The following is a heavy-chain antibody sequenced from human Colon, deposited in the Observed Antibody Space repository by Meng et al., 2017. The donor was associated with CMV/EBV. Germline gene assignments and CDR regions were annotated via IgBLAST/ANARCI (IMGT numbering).Heavy chain of an antibody. V-gene: IGHV4-4*07. CDR3: ARDSNLSGLAY. Sequence: QVARRESGQGRLKPSETLSLTCIVSGASITSYYWSWIRQPAGKGLEWIGRVYISGNTNYNPSLKSRVTMSIDTSKNQLSLNIRSVTAADTAVYYCARDSNLSGLAYWGQGTLVTVSS. CDR2: VYISGNT. J-gene: IGHJ4*02. D-gene: IGHD3-10*01. CDR1: GASITSYY.